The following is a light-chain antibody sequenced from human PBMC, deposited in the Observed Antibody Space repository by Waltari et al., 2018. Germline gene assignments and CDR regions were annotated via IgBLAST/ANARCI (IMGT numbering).Light chain of an antibody. V-gene: IGKV3-11*01. Sequence: EIVLTQSPDTLSLSPGARATLSCRASQSVSNYLAWYQQKPGQAPRLLIYSASYMSTGVPARFSGSGSVPYFTLTISSLGPEDFAVYYCQQRSNWPRTFGQGTKVEIK. CDR3: QQRSNWPRT. CDR1: QSVSNY. J-gene: IGKJ1*01. CDR2: SAS.